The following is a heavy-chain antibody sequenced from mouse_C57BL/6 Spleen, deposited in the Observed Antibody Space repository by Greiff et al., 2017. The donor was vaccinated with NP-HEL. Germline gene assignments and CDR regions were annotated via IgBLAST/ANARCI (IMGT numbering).Heavy chain of an antibody. CDR3: ARMALLLRDAMDY. CDR2: IWSGGST. CDR1: GFSLTSYG. J-gene: IGHJ4*01. V-gene: IGHV2-2*01. Sequence: VMLVESGPGLVQPSQSLSITCTVSGFSLTSYGVHWVRQSPGKGLEWLGVIWSGGSTDYNAAFISRLSISKDNSKSQVFFKMNSLQADDTAIYYCARMALLLRDAMDYWGQGTSVTVSS. D-gene: IGHD1-1*01.